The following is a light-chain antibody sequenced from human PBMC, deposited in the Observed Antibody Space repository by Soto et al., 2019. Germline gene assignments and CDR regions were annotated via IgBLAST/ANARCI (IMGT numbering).Light chain of an antibody. CDR1: QVISNY. J-gene: IGKJ1*01. Sequence: DIQMTQSPSSLSASVGDRVTITCRASQVISNYLAWYQQKPGKIPNLLIFAASTLQSGVPSRFSGSGSGTDFTLTISSLQPEDVATYYCQMYDSAPTWAFGQGTKVEI. V-gene: IGKV1-27*01. CDR3: QMYDSAPTWA. CDR2: AAS.